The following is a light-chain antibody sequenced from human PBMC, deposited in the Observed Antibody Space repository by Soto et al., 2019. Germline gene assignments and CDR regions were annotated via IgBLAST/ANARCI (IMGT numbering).Light chain of an antibody. CDR3: QQYGHSPQT. V-gene: IGKV3-20*01. Sequence: EIVLTQSPGTLSLSPGDTATLSCRASQSVSTYVAWYQQRRGQAPRLLIYSTSTRATGIPDRFFGSGSGTDFTLTIRRLEPEDFAVYYCQQYGHSPQTFGPGTKVDI. J-gene: IGKJ1*01. CDR1: QSVSTY. CDR2: STS.